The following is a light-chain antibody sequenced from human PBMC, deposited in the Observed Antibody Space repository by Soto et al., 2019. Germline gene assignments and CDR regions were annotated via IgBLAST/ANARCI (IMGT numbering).Light chain of an antibody. CDR3: QHYNSYSEA. V-gene: IGKV1-8*01. J-gene: IGKJ1*01. CDR1: QGISSY. CDR2: AAS. Sequence: AIRMTQSPSSLSASTGDRVTITCRASQGISSYLAWYQQKPGKAPKLLIYAASTLQSGVPSRFSGSGSGTDFTLTISCPQSEDFATYYCQHYNSYSEAFGQGTKVDIK.